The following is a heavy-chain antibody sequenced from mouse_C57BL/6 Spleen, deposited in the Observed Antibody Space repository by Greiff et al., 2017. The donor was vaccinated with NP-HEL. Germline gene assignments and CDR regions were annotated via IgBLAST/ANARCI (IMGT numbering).Heavy chain of an antibody. D-gene: IGHD2-4*01. Sequence: EVKLVESGGGLVQPKGSLKLSCAASGFSFNTYAMNWVRQAPGKGLEWVARIRSKSNNYATYYADSVKDRFTISRDDSESMLYLQMNNLRTEDTAMYYCVSSYYEYAGFDYWGQGTTLTVSS. CDR1: GFSFNTYA. CDR2: IRSKSNNYAT. J-gene: IGHJ2*01. V-gene: IGHV10-1*01. CDR3: VSSYYEYAGFDY.